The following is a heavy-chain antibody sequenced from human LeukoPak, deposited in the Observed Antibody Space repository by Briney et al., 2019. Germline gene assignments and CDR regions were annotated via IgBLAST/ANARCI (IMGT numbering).Heavy chain of an antibody. CDR3: ARAYCSGGSCYSTNSDV. CDR1: GFTFSGYD. Sequence: GGSLRLSCAASGFTFSGYDMHWVRQAPGKGPEWVAVMSYGGQNERYADSVKGRFTVSRDNSKNTLYLQMNSLRAEDTAVYYCARAYCSGGSCYSTNSDVWGQGTTVTVSS. V-gene: IGHV3-30*03. D-gene: IGHD2-15*01. CDR2: MSYGGQNE. J-gene: IGHJ6*02.